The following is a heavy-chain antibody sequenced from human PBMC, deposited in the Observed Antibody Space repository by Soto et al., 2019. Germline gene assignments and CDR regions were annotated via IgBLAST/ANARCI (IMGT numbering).Heavy chain of an antibody. CDR2: ISGSGGST. Sequence: GGSLRLSCAASGFTFSSYAMSWVRQAPGKGLEWVSAISGSGGSTYYADSVKGRFTISRDNSRNTLYLQMNSLRAEDTAVYYCAKIEQVVVVPAAIIPFDYWGQGTLVTVSS. CDR3: AKIEQVVVVPAAIIPFDY. V-gene: IGHV3-23*01. D-gene: IGHD2-2*01. CDR1: GFTFSSYA. J-gene: IGHJ4*02.